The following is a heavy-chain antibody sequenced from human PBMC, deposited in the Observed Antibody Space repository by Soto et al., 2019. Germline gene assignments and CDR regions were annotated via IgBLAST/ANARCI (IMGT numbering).Heavy chain of an antibody. J-gene: IGHJ6*02. CDR1: GSTFSNDW. V-gene: IGHV3-74*01. CDR3: ARDRCYSLAV. D-gene: IGHD4-4*01. CDR2: INSDGSST. Sequence: EVQLVESGGGLLQPGGSLRLSCAVSGSTFSNDWMHWVRQAPGKGLVWVSHINSDGSSTNYADLVKGRFTIARDNAKNTVYLQMNSLRAEDTAVYYCARDRCYSLAVCGQGTTVTVSS.